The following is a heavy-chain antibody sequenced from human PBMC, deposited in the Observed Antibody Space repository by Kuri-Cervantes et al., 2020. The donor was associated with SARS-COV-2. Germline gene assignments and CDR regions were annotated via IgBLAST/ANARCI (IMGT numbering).Heavy chain of an antibody. V-gene: IGHV4-61*02. Sequence: SETLSLTCTVSGGSISSGSYYGSWIRQPAGKGLEWIGRIYTSGSTNYNPSLLSRVTISVDTSMNQISLKLSSVTAADTAVYYCASSGHKVVLEIWGQGTTVTVSS. CDR3: ASSGHKVVLEI. D-gene: IGHD2-15*01. CDR2: IYTSGST. CDR1: GGSISSGSYY. J-gene: IGHJ3*02.